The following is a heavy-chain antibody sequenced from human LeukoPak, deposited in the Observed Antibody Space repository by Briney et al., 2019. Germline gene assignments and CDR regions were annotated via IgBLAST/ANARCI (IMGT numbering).Heavy chain of an antibody. CDR3: ARGRTAMASFDY. V-gene: IGHV4-38-2*02. CDR2: MYHSGSI. Sequence: SETLSLTCTVSGYSISSGYCWDWIRQPPGKGLEWIGSMYHSGSIYYNPSLKSRVTMSIDTSKNQFSLKLSSVTAADTAVYYCARGRTAMASFDYWGQGTLVTVSS. CDR1: GYSISSGYC. J-gene: IGHJ4*02. D-gene: IGHD5-18*01.